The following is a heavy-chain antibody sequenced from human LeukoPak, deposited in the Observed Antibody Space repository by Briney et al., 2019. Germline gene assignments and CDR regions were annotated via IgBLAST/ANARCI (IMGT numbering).Heavy chain of an antibody. CDR2: ISGSGDIT. V-gene: IGHV3-23*01. D-gene: IGHD3-3*01. J-gene: IGHJ4*02. CDR1: GFTFNNYA. Sequence: PGGSLRLSCAASGFTFNNYAMSWVRQAPGKGLEWVSAISGSGDITYYADSVKGRFTISRDNSKNTLYLQMNSLRAEDTAVYYCAKLEYYDFWSGYYGGIDYWGQGTLVTVSS. CDR3: AKLEYYDFWSGYYGGIDY.